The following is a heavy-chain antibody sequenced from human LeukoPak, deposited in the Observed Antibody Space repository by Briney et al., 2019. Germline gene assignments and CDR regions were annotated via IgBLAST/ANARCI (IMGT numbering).Heavy chain of an antibody. D-gene: IGHD3-16*01. Sequence: AASVKVSCKASGGTFSSYAISWVRQAPGQGLEWMGRIIPILGIANYAQKFQGRVTITADKSTSTAYMELSSLRSEDTAVYYCARDSPWGTQTTDYWGQGTLVTVSS. V-gene: IGHV1-69*04. CDR1: GGTFSSYA. CDR3: ARDSPWGTQTTDY. CDR2: IIPILGIA. J-gene: IGHJ4*02.